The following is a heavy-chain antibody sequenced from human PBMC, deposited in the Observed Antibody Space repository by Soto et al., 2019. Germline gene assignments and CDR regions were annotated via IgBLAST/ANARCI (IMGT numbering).Heavy chain of an antibody. CDR3: ARARNSSGWYYYYYYGMDV. CDR2: INPSGGST. D-gene: IGHD6-19*01. J-gene: IGHJ6*02. CDR1: GYTFTSYY. V-gene: IGHV1-46*01. Sequence: EASVKVSCKASGYTFTSYYMHWVRQAPGQGLEWMGIINPSGGSTSYAQKFQGRVTMTRDTSTSTVYMELSSLRSEDTAVYYCARARNSSGWYYYYYYGMDVWGQGTTVTVSS.